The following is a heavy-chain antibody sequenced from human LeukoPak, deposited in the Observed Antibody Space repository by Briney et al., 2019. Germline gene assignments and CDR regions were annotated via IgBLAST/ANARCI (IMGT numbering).Heavy chain of an antibody. CDR1: GSTFSRYA. CDR2: ISYHGSNQ. J-gene: IGHJ4*02. CDR3: ASDPFDSSGYYPLDY. Sequence: GKSLRLSCAASGSTFSRYAMHWVRQAPGKGLEWVAVISYHGSNQYYADSMKGRFTISRDNSKSTLYLQMNSLRPEDTAVYYCASDPFDSSGYYPLDYWGQGTLVTVSS. D-gene: IGHD3-22*01. V-gene: IGHV3-30-3*01.